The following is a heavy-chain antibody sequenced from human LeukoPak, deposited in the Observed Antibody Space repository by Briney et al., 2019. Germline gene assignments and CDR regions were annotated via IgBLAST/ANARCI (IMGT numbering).Heavy chain of an antibody. D-gene: IGHD3-22*01. V-gene: IGHV1-18*01. CDR3: ARDSSDSNGYYNSY. CDR2: ISAYNGNT. Sequence: ASVKVSCKASGYTFTSYGISWVRQAPGQGLEWMGWISAYNGNTNYAQKLQGRVTMTTDSSTSTAYMELRSLRSDDTAVYYCARDSSDSNGYYNSYWGQGTLVTVSS. J-gene: IGHJ4*02. CDR1: GYTFTSYG.